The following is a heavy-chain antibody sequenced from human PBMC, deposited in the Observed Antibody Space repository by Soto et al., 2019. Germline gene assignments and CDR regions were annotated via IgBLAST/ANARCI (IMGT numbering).Heavy chain of an antibody. V-gene: IGHV4-59*08. J-gene: IGHJ6*03. D-gene: IGHD5-12*01. Sequence: SETLSLTCTVSGVSVSSHYWIWIRQPPGKGLEWIGYISNSGSTNYNPSLKSRVTISVDTSKNQFSLKVASVTAADTAMYYCARHIRGRVYETNYYWYYYMDVWGKGTTVTVSS. CDR1: GVSVSSHY. CDR2: ISNSGST. CDR3: ARHIRGRVYETNYYWYYYMDV.